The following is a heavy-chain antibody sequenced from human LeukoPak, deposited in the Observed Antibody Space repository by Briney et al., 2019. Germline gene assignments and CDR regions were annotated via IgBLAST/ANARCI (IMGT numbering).Heavy chain of an antibody. CDR3: ARGIRASYYYYYYYMDV. CDR1: GGSFSGYY. CDR2: INHSGST. J-gene: IGHJ6*03. Sequence: SETLSLTCAGYGGSFSGYYWSWIRQPPGKGLEWIGEINHSGSTNYNSSLTSRVTISVDTSKNQFSLKLSSVTAADTAVYYCARGIRASYYYYYYYMDVWGKGTTVTVSS. V-gene: IGHV4-34*01.